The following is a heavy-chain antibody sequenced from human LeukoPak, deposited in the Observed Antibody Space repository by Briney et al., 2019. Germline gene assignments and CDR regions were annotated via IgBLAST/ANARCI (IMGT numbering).Heavy chain of an antibody. Sequence: NSSETLSLTCTVSDDSITMYYWTWIRQPPGKGLEWLGYVDHTGSTKFNPSLNGRVSISRDTSNNFFSLRLRSVTAADTAVYFCARGRVSSSTWYSTYYYFFYMDFWGKGTTVTVSS. J-gene: IGHJ6*03. V-gene: IGHV4-59*01. CDR3: ARGRVSSSTWYSTYYYFFYMDF. D-gene: IGHD4-11*01. CDR1: DDSITMYY. CDR2: VDHTGST.